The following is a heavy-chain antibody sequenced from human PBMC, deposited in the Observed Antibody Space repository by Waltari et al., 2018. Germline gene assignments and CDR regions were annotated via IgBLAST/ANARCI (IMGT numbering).Heavy chain of an antibody. CDR3: ARSIVATIKYYYYYMDV. CDR1: GGTFSSSA. D-gene: IGHD5-12*01. Sequence: QVQLVQSGAEVKKPGSSVKVSCKASGGTFSSSAISWVRQAPGQGLEWMGGIIPIFGTANYAQKFQGRVTITTDESTSTAYMELSSLRSEDTAVYYCARSIVATIKYYYYYMDVWGKGTTVTVSS. V-gene: IGHV1-69*05. CDR2: IIPIFGTA. J-gene: IGHJ6*03.